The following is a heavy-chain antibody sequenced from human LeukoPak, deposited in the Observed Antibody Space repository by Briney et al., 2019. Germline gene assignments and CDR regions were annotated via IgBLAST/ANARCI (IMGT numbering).Heavy chain of an antibody. CDR3: ARDARASYYYDSSGYYREAFDI. CDR1: GGTFSSYA. Sequence: SVKVSCKASGGTFSSYAISWVRQAPGQGLEWMGGIIPIFGTANYAQKFQGRFTITTDESTSTAYMELSSLRSEDTAVYYCARDARASYYYDSSGYYREAFDIWGQGTMVTVSS. CDR2: IIPIFGTA. V-gene: IGHV1-69*05. D-gene: IGHD3-22*01. J-gene: IGHJ3*02.